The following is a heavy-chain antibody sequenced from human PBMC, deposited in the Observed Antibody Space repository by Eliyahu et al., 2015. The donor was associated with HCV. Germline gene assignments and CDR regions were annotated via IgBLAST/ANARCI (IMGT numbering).Heavy chain of an antibody. D-gene: IGHD5-12*01. CDR3: LRGYGYGYGESLQY. Sequence: EVQLVQSGAEVKKPGDSLKIXCXASGYDFPXQWIGWVRQLPXGVLQWMGMIYPRDFDTRYSPSXEGQVTISADESISTVYLQWSRLKVSDTATYFCLRGYGYGYGESLQYWGQGTLVTVSS. CDR1: GYDFPXQW. V-gene: IGHV5-51*03. J-gene: IGHJ1*01. CDR2: IYPRDFDT.